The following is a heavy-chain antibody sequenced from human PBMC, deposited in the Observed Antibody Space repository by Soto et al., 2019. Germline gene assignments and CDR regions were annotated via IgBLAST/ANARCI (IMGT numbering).Heavy chain of an antibody. D-gene: IGHD6-13*01. CDR3: AAGEASSRNLAPYYLDF. Sequence: PSETLSLTCTVSRGSGRSDNYYWTWIRQTPVKGLEWLGFISKTGNTKYNPSLKSRVTISLDTSKNQFSLKLLSVTTADTAVYFCAAGEASSRNLAPYYLDFWGQGTLVTVSS. CDR2: ISKTGNT. V-gene: IGHV4-61*01. J-gene: IGHJ4*02. CDR1: RGSGRSDNYY.